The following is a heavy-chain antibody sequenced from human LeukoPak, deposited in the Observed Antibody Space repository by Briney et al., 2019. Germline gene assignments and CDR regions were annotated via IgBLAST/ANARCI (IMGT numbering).Heavy chain of an antibody. CDR2: ISVSGVNT. Sequence: GGSLRLSCAASGFTFSSCGMTWVRQAPGKGLEWVSTISVSGVNTYYADSVKGRFTISRDNSKNTLYLQMSSLRAEDTAVYYCAKTPEWGSYRPTYYFDYWGQGTLVTVSS. D-gene: IGHD3-16*02. V-gene: IGHV3-23*01. CDR3: AKTPEWGSYRPTYYFDY. CDR1: GFTFSSCG. J-gene: IGHJ4*02.